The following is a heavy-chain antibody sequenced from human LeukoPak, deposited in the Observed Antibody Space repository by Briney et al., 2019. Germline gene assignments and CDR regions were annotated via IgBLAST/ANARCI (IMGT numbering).Heavy chain of an antibody. J-gene: IGHJ5*02. V-gene: IGHV4-34*01. CDR1: GESISSHY. CDR2: INHSGST. D-gene: IGHD4-17*01. Sequence: SETLSLTCNVSGESISSHYWSWSRQSPGEGLEWIGEINHSGSTNYNPSLTSRGTISVETSKNKISLNLSSVTAAHTAVYYCARGALRGWGYGDYESRYNWFDPWGQGTLVTVSS. CDR3: ARGALRGWGYGDYESRYNWFDP.